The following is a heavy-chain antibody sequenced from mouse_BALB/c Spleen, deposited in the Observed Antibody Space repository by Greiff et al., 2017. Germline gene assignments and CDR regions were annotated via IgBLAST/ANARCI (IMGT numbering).Heavy chain of an antibody. CDR3: ARDLPLDY. CDR2: ISYDGSN. V-gene: IGHV3-6*02. Sequence: EVQVVESGPGLVKPSQSLSLTCSVTGYSITSGYYWNWIRQFPGNILEWMGYISYDGSNNYNPSLKNRITITRDTSKNQFFLKLNSVTTEDTATYYCARDLPLDYWGQGTTLTVSS. CDR1: GYSITSGYY. J-gene: IGHJ2*01.